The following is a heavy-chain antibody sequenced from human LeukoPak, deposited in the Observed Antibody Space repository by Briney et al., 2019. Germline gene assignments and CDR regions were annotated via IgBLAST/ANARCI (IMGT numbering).Heavy chain of an antibody. CDR3: ARGVAAANMMYCFDY. Sequence: GGSLRLSCAASGFTFSSYWMSWVRRAPGKGLEWVANIKQDGSEKYYVDSVKGRFTISRDNAKNSLYLQMNSLRAEDTAVYYCARGVAAANMMYCFDYWGQGTLVTVSS. V-gene: IGHV3-7*01. D-gene: IGHD6-13*01. CDR1: GFTFSSYW. J-gene: IGHJ4*02. CDR2: IKQDGSEK.